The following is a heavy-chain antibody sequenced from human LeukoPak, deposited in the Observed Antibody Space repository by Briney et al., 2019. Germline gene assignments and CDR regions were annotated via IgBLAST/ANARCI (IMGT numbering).Heavy chain of an antibody. CDR2: ISYDGSNK. Sequence: GGSLRLSCAASGFTFSSYGMHWVRQAPGKGLEWVAVISYDGSNKYYADSVKGRFTISRDNSKNTLYLQMNSLRAEDTAVYYCAKDRGELDYWGQGGLVTVSS. D-gene: IGHD1-7*01. CDR1: GFTFSSYG. J-gene: IGHJ4*02. CDR3: AKDRGELDY. V-gene: IGHV3-30*18.